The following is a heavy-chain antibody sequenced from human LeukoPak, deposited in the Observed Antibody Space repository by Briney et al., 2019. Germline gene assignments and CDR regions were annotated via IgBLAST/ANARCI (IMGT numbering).Heavy chain of an antibody. V-gene: IGHV1-8*01. CDR3: ARGVVRWGSSDWFDP. D-gene: IGHD3-22*01. J-gene: IGHJ5*02. Sequence: ASVKVSCKASGYTFTTYGFNWVRQATGQGLEWMGWMNPNSGNTGYAQKFQGRVTITRNTSISTAYMELSSLRSEDTAVYYCARGVVRWGSSDWFDPWGQGTLVTVSS. CDR2: MNPNSGNT. CDR1: GYTFTTYG.